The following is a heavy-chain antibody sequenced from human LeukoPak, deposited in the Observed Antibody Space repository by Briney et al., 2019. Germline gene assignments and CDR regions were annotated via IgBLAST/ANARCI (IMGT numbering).Heavy chain of an antibody. V-gene: IGHV1-2*02. CDR3: ARTDNKYDSRLLFN. J-gene: IGHJ4*02. CDR1: GYTFTGYY. Sequence: ASVKVSCKASGYTFTGYYMHRVRQAPGHGLEWMGWVNPHSGGTNFAQRFRGRVTLTRDTSVTTAYMELNRLESDDTAIYYCARTDNKYDSRLLFNWGQGTQIIVSS. D-gene: IGHD3-22*01. CDR2: VNPHSGGT.